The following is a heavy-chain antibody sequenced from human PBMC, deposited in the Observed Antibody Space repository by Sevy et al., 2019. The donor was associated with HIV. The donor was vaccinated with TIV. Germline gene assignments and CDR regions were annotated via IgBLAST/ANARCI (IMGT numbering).Heavy chain of an antibody. D-gene: IGHD3-22*01. CDR3: ASAPITMIVVDGNAFDI. J-gene: IGHJ3*02. CDR1: GYTFTSYG. Sequence: ASVKVSCKASGYTFTSYGISWVRQAPGQGLEWMGWISAYNGNTNYAQKLQGRVTMTTDTSTSTAYMELRSLRSDDTAVYYCASAPITMIVVDGNAFDIWGQGTMVTVSS. CDR2: ISAYNGNT. V-gene: IGHV1-18*01.